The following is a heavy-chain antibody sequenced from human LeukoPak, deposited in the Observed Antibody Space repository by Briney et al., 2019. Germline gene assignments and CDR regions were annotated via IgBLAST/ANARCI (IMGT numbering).Heavy chain of an antibody. Sequence: ASVKVSCKASGYTFTSYDINWVRQATGQGLEWMGWMNPNSGNTGYAQKFQGRVTMTRNTSISTAYMELSSLRSDDTAVYYCARDSGSYPDEDAFDIWGQGTMVTVSS. V-gene: IGHV1-8*01. CDR2: MNPNSGNT. D-gene: IGHD1-26*01. J-gene: IGHJ3*02. CDR1: GYTFTSYD. CDR3: ARDSGSYPDEDAFDI.